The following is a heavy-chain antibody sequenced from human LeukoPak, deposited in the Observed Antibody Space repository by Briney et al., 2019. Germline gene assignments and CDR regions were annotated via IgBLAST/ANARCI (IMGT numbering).Heavy chain of an antibody. CDR1: GFTFSSYW. J-gene: IGHJ4*02. D-gene: IGHD6-19*01. V-gene: IGHV3-74*01. CDR3: ARDGYSSGWVDY. CDR2: INSDGSST. Sequence: GGSLRLSCAASGFTFSSYWMHWVRQAPGKGLVWVSRINSDGSSTSYADSVKGRFTISRDNAKNTLYLRMNSLRAEDTAVYYCARDGYSSGWVDYWGQGTLVTVSS.